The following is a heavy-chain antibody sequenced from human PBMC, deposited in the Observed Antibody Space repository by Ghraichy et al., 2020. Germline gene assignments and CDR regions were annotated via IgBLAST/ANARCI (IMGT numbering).Heavy chain of an antibody. CDR2: T. D-gene: IGHD3-16*01. Sequence: THYNPSLKSRITISVDRSKNQISLRLRSVTAADTGVYYCARGVSVKYYGMDVWGQGTMV. J-gene: IGHJ6*02. V-gene: IGHV4-59*09. CDR3: ARGVSVKYYGMDV.